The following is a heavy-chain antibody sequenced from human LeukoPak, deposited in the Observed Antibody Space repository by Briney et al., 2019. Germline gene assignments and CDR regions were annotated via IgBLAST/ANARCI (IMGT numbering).Heavy chain of an antibody. V-gene: IGHV4-39*07. D-gene: IGHD3-10*01. CDR3: ASLKTPGDYFDN. CDR2: MYYSGST. CDR1: GGSISSSGYY. Sequence: PSETLSLTCTVSGGSISSSGYYWGWIRQPPGKGLEWIGSMYYSGSTNYSPSLKSRVTISVDTSKNQFSLRLSSVTAADTAVYYCASLKTPGDYFDNWGQGTLVTVSS. J-gene: IGHJ4*02.